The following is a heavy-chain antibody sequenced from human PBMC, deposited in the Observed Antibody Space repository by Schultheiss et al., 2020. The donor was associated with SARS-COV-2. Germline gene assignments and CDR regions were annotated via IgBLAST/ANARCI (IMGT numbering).Heavy chain of an antibody. Sequence: GESLKISCAASGFTFSSYGMHWVRQAPGKGLEWVAVIWYDGSNKYYADSVKGRFTISRDNSKNTLYLQMNSLRAEDTAVYYCARAQAMDPDNYGLGAFDIWGQGTMVTVSS. J-gene: IGHJ3*02. CDR1: GFTFSSYG. D-gene: IGHD4-17*01. CDR2: IWYDGSNK. CDR3: ARAQAMDPDNYGLGAFDI. V-gene: IGHV3-33*01.